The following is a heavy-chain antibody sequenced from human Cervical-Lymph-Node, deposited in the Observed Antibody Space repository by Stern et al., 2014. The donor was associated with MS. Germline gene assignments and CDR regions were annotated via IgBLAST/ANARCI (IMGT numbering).Heavy chain of an antibody. D-gene: IGHD6-13*01. CDR2: INPMFNTP. CDR3: ARDQGGIAAD. V-gene: IGHV1-69*12. CDR1: GDTFSINS. Sequence: QVQLVQSGAEVKRPGSSVRVSCKASGDTFSINSFSWVRQAPGQGLQWVGVINPMFNTPNYARTFSGRATITADESTSTVFLELNSLRSDDTGVYFCARDQGGIAADWGQGTLVTVSS. J-gene: IGHJ4*02.